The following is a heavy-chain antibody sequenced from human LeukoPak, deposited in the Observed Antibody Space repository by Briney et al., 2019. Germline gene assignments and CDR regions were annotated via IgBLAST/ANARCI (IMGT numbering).Heavy chain of an antibody. CDR3: ARVKIVVVPAAFDY. Sequence: ASVKVSCKASGYTFTSYGISWVRQAPGQGLEWMGWISAYNGNTNYAQKLQGRVTMTTDTSTSTAYMELRSLRSDDTAVYYCARVKIVVVPAAFDYWGQGTLVTVSS. V-gene: IGHV1-18*01. CDR1: GYTFTSYG. J-gene: IGHJ4*02. CDR2: ISAYNGNT. D-gene: IGHD2-2*01.